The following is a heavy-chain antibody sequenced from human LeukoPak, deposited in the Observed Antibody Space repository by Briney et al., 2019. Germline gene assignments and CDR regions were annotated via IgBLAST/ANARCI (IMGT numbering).Heavy chain of an antibody. V-gene: IGHV3-7*01. CDR1: GFIFSTYW. J-gene: IGHJ4*02. CDR3: ARDIVIGSGSCLD. Sequence: PGGSLRLSCGASGFIFSTYWMSWVRQAPGKGLEWVASIKEDGSESHYVDSVKGRFTISRDNAKNSLYLQMNSLRAEDTAVYYCARDIVIGSGSCLDWGQGTLVTVSS. CDR2: IKEDGSES. D-gene: IGHD3-10*01.